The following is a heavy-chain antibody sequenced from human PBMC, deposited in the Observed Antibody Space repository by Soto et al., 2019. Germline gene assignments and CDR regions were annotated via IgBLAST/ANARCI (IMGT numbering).Heavy chain of an antibody. Sequence: EVQLVESGGGLVQPGRSLRLSCAASGFTFDDYAMHWVRQAPGKGLEWVSGISWNSGSIGYADSVKGRFTISRDNAKNSLYLQMNSLRADDTALYYCAKDPRDGYNFWGYFDYWGQGTLVTVSS. D-gene: IGHD3-3*01. J-gene: IGHJ4*02. CDR3: AKDPRDGYNFWGYFDY. V-gene: IGHV3-9*01. CDR2: ISWNSGSI. CDR1: GFTFDDYA.